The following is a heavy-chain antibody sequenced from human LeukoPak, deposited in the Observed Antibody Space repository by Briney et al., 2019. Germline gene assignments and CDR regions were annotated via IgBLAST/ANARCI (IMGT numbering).Heavy chain of an antibody. V-gene: IGHV1-46*01. CDR1: GYTFTSSY. D-gene: IGHD5-18*01. CDR2: INPSGGTT. CDR3: ARDEGTGYSYGSFAY. Sequence: ASVKVSCKASGYTFTSSYIHWVRQAPGQGLEWMGIINPSGGTTIYAQKFQGRVTMTRDTSTSTVYMELSSLRSEDTAVYYCARDEGTGYSYGSFAYWGQGTLVTVSS. J-gene: IGHJ4*02.